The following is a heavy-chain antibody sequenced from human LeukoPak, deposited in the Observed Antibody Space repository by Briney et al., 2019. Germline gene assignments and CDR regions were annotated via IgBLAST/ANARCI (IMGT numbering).Heavy chain of an antibody. J-gene: IGHJ4*02. CDR2: IKQDGSEI. V-gene: IGHV3-7*01. CDR3: ARDKIVGPTTLDY. D-gene: IGHD1-26*01. CDR1: GFTFSGYW. Sequence: GGSLRLSCAASGFTFSGYWMSWVRQTPEKGLEWVANIKQDGSEIYYVNSVKGRFTTSRDNAKNSLYLQMNSLRADDTAVYYCARDKIVGPTTLDYWGQGTLVTVSS.